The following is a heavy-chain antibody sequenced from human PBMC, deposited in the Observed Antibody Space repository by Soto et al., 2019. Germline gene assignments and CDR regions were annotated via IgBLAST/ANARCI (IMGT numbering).Heavy chain of an antibody. V-gene: IGHV1-18*01. Sequence: QVQLVQSGDEVRKPGSSVKVSCKASGYIFVNYGIAWVRQAPGQGLEWMGWISAYSGNTHYASKVQGRLTMTTDTSTSTAYRDLGSLTSDDTAVYYCAMVDNYVTPSPQDVWGKGTTVTVSS. CDR3: AMVDNYVTPSPQDV. CDR1: GYIFVNYG. CDR2: ISAYSGNT. J-gene: IGHJ6*01. D-gene: IGHD3-16*01.